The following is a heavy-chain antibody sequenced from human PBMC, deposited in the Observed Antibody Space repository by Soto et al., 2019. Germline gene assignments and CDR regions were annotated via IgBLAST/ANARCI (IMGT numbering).Heavy chain of an antibody. CDR1: GFTFSSYA. D-gene: IGHD3-3*01. J-gene: IGHJ6*02. V-gene: IGHV3-23*01. Sequence: GALRLSCAASGFTFSSYAMSWVRQAPGKGLEWVSAISGSGGSTYYADSVKGRFTISRDNSKNTLYLQMNSLRAEDTAVYYCAKTPHDFWSGYYMNYYYYGMDVWGQGTTVTVSS. CDR3: AKTPHDFWSGYYMNYYYYGMDV. CDR2: ISGSGGST.